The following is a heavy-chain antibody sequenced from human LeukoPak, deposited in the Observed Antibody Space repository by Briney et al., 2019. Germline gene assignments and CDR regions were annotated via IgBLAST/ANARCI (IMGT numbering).Heavy chain of an antibody. V-gene: IGHV1-69*05. CDR1: GGTFSSYA. J-gene: IGHJ6*03. CDR2: IIPIFGTA. CDR3: VRDRVAAARNYYYYYMDV. D-gene: IGHD6-13*01. Sequence: SVKVSCKASGGTFSSYAISWVRQAPGQGLEWMGGIIPIFGTANYAQNFQGRVTITTDESTSTAYMELSSLRSEDTAVYYCVRDRVAAARNYYYYYMDVWGKGTTVTVSS.